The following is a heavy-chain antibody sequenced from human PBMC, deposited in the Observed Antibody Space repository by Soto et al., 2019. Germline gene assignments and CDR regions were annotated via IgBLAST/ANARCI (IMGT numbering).Heavy chain of an antibody. D-gene: IGHD2-15*01. CDR2: ISDSSGRT. Sequence: EVQLLESGGGLVQPGGSLRLSCAASRFTFSNYAMNWVRQAPGKGLAWVSAISDSSGRTYYADSVKGRVTVSRDNSKNTLYLQMNSLRAEDTAVYYCAKAQYCSGGSCYGWGDAFDIWGQGTMVTVSS. CDR3: AKAQYCSGGSCYGWGDAFDI. V-gene: IGHV3-23*01. J-gene: IGHJ3*02. CDR1: RFTFSNYA.